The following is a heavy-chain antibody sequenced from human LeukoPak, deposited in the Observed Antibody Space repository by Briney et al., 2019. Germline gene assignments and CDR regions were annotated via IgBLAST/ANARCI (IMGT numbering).Heavy chain of an antibody. CDR1: GFTFSSYA. CDR2: ISGSGGST. Sequence: GGSLRLSCAASGFTFSSYAMSWVRQAPGKGLEWVSAISGSGGSTYYADSVQGRFTITRDNSKNTLYLQMNSLRAEDTAVYYCAKEKDIVVVVAATFDYWGQGTLVTVSS. CDR3: AKEKDIVVVVAATFDY. V-gene: IGHV3-23*01. J-gene: IGHJ4*02. D-gene: IGHD2-15*01.